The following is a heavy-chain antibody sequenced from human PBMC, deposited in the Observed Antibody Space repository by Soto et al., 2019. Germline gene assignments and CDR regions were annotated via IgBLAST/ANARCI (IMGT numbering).Heavy chain of an antibody. J-gene: IGHJ5*02. D-gene: IGHD4-17*01. V-gene: IGHV1-18*01. CDR2: ISAYNGNT. Sequence: ASLKVSCKASGYTFTSYGISWVRQAPGQGLEGMGWISAYNGNTNYAQKLQGRVTMTTDTSTSKDYMELRSLRSDDTAVYYCARDLCAYGDYDHDNWFDPWGQGTLVTVSS. CDR1: GYTFTSYG. CDR3: ARDLCAYGDYDHDNWFDP.